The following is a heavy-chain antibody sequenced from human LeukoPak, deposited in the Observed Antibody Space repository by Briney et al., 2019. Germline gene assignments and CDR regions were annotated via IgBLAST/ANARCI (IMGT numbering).Heavy chain of an antibody. CDR3: ARDRGYSSRWYYFDY. V-gene: IGHV3-21*01. CDR2: ISSSSSYI. D-gene: IGHD6-19*01. Sequence: GGSLRLSCAASGFTFSTYSMNWVRQAPGKGLEWVSSISSSSSYIYYAHSVKGRFTISRDNAKNSLYLQMNSLRAEDTAVYYCARDRGYSSRWYYFDYWGQGTVVTVSS. CDR1: GFTFSTYS. J-gene: IGHJ4*02.